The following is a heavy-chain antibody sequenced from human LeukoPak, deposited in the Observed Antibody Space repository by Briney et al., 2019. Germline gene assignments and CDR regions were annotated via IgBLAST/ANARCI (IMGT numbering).Heavy chain of an antibody. Sequence: SQTLSLTCTVSGGSISSGDYYWSWIRQPPGKGLEWIGYIYYSGSTYYNPSLKSRVTISVDTSKNQFSLKLSSVTAADTAVYYCASLYGSGSYTYIWFDPWGQGTLVTVSS. J-gene: IGHJ5*02. V-gene: IGHV4-30-4*01. CDR2: IYYSGST. CDR1: GGSISSGDYY. D-gene: IGHD3-10*01. CDR3: ASLYGSGSYTYIWFDP.